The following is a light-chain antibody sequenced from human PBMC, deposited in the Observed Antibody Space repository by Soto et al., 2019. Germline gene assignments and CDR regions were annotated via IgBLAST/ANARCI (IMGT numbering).Light chain of an antibody. CDR3: QTWGTGIVV. V-gene: IGLV4-69*01. Sequence: QPVLTQSPSASASLGASVKLTCTLSSGHSSYAIAWHQQQPEKGPRYLMKLNSDGSHSKGDGIPDCFSGSSSGAERYLTISSLQSEDEADYYCQTWGTGIVVFGGGTKVTVL. CDR1: SGHSSYA. J-gene: IGLJ2*01. CDR2: LNSDGSH.